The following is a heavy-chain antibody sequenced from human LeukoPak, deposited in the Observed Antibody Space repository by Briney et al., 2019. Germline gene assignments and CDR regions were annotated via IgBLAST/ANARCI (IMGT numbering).Heavy chain of an antibody. V-gene: IGHV3-30*02. CDR3: AKEGYITGTA. CDR2: IRHDGSNK. CDR1: GFTFSNYG. J-gene: IGHJ5*02. Sequence: GGSLRLSCAASGFTFSNYGMHWVRQAPGKGLEWVAFIRHDGSNKYYADSVKGRFTISRDNSKNTLYLQMNSLRAEDTAVYYCAKEGYITGTAWGQGTLVTVSS. D-gene: IGHD1-7*01.